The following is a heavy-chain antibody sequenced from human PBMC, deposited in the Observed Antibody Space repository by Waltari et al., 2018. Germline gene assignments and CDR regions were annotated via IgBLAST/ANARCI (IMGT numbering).Heavy chain of an antibody. Sequence: QVQLQESGPGLVKPSETLSLTCAVSGYSISSGYYWGWSRQPPGKGLEWIVSIYHSGGTYSTPSLKSRVTISVDTSKNQFSLKLSSVTAADTAVYYCARWVGYGDLYYFDYWGQGTLVTVSS. CDR1: GYSISSGYY. CDR2: IYHSGGT. D-gene: IGHD4-17*01. CDR3: ARWVGYGDLYYFDY. V-gene: IGHV4-38-2*01. J-gene: IGHJ4*02.